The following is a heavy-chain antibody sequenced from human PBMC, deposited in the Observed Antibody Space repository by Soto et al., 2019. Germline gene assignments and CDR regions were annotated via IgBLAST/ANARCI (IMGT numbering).Heavy chain of an antibody. CDR3: AKEGVRYSSGWYLDY. J-gene: IGHJ4*02. Sequence: EVQLLESGGGLVQPGGSLRLSCAASGFTFSSYAMSWVRQPPGKGLEWVSGISDTGGNTHYVDSVKGRFTISRDISKNTLYLQMNGLRAEDTAVYYCAKEGVRYSSGWYLDYWGQGTLVTVSS. CDR2: ISDTGGNT. D-gene: IGHD6-19*01. CDR1: GFTFSSYA. V-gene: IGHV3-23*01.